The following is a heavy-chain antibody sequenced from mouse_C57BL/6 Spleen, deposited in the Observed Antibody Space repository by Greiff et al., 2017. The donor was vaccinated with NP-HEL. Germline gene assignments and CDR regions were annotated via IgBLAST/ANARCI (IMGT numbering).Heavy chain of an antibody. J-gene: IGHJ2*01. V-gene: IGHV1-18*01. Sequence: EVKLVESGPELVKPGASVKIPCKASGYTFTDYNMDWVKQSHGKSLEWIGDINPNNGGTIYNQKFKGKATLTVDKSSSTAYMELRSLTSEDTAVYYCARVTTVVAPFDYWGQGTTLTVSS. CDR2: INPNNGGT. CDR1: GYTFTDYN. CDR3: ARVTTVVAPFDY. D-gene: IGHD1-1*01.